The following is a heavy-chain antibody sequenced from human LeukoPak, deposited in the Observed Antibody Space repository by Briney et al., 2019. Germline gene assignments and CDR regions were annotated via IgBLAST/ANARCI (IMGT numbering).Heavy chain of an antibody. V-gene: IGHV4-34*01. J-gene: IGHJ6*03. CDR1: GGSFSGYY. CDR2: INHSGST. Sequence: SETLSLTCAVYGGSFSGYYWSWIRQPPGKGLGWIGEINHSGSTNYNPSLKSRVTISVDTSKNQFSLKLSSVTAADTAVYYCARGEGHYYYYYMDVWGKGTTVTVSS. CDR3: ARGEGHYYYYYMDV.